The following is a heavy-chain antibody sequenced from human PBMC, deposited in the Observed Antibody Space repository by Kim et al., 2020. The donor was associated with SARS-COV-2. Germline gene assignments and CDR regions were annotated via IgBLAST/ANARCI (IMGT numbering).Heavy chain of an antibody. J-gene: IGHJ4*02. D-gene: IGHD4-4*01. V-gene: IGHV4-59*01. Sequence: NPSLKSRVTISVDTSKNQFSLKLSSVTAADTAVYYCARDMGDYSNYVFDYWGQGTLVTVSS. CDR3: ARDMGDYSNYVFDY.